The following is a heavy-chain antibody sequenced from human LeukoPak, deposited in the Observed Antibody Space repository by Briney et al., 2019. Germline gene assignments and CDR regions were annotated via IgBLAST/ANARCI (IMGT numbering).Heavy chain of an antibody. Sequence: HRASVKVSCKASGYTFTSYYMHWVRQAPGQGLEWMGIINPSGGSTSYAQKFQGRVTMTRDMSTSTVYMELSSLRSEDTAVYYCARDWSQGFFDYWGQGTLVTVSS. J-gene: IGHJ4*02. CDR1: GYTFTSYY. V-gene: IGHV1-46*01. CDR3: ARDWSQGFFDY. CDR2: INPSGGST.